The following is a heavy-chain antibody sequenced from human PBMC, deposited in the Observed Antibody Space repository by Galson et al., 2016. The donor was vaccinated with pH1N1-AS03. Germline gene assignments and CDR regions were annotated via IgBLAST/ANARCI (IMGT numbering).Heavy chain of an antibody. CDR1: GFTFSIYA. Sequence: SLRLSCAASGFTFSIYAMHWVRQAPGKGLEWVSGVGGVDGSLWYDESVKGRFTVSRDNSKGTLDLQTNSLRADDTAVYYCARGSGSPHWFVPWGQGTLVTVSS. J-gene: IGHJ5*02. V-gene: IGHV3-23*01. D-gene: IGHD1-26*01. CDR3: ARGSGSPHWFVP. CDR2: VGGVDGSL.